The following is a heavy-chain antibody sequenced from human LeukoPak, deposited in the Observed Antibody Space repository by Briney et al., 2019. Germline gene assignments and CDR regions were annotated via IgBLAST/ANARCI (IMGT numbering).Heavy chain of an antibody. Sequence: PSETLSLTCAVYGGSSSVYFWSWVRQSPGKGLEWIGEINRSGSTTYDPSLKSRVTISGDTSKKQVSLKLTSVTAADTAVYYCATSQYYYDSSGHHSTSEYWGQGTPVIVSS. J-gene: IGHJ4*02. D-gene: IGHD3-22*01. CDR3: ATSQYYYDSSGHHSTSEY. CDR1: GGSSSVYF. CDR2: INRSGST. V-gene: IGHV4-34*01.